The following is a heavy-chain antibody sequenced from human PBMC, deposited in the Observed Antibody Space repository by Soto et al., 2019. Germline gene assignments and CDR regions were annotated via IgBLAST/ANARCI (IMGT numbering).Heavy chain of an antibody. V-gene: IGHV1-46*01. J-gene: IGHJ4*02. Sequence: ASVKVSCKASGYTFTSYYMHWVRQAPGQGLEWMGIINPSGGSTSYAQKCQGRVTMTRDTSTSTVYMELSSLRSEDTAVYYCASSTTVVTQPSLYYFDYWGQGTLVTVSS. D-gene: IGHD4-17*01. CDR1: GYTFTSYY. CDR3: ASSTTVVTQPSLYYFDY. CDR2: INPSGGST.